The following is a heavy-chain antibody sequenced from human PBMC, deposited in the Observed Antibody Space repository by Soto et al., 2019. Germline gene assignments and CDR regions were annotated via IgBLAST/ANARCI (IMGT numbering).Heavy chain of an antibody. J-gene: IGHJ5*02. CDR2: INAGNGNT. V-gene: IGHV1-3*01. Sequence: ASVKVSCKASGYTFTSYAMHWVRQAPGQRLEWMGWINAGNGNTKYSQKFQGRVTITRDTSASTAYMELSSLRSENTAVYYCARVRYSSGCGFDPWGQGTLVTVSS. D-gene: IGHD6-19*01. CDR3: ARVRYSSGCGFDP. CDR1: GYTFTSYA.